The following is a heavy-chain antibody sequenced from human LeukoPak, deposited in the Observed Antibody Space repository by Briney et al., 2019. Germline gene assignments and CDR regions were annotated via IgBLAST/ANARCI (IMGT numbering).Heavy chain of an antibody. J-gene: IGHJ6*03. D-gene: IGHD6-13*01. CDR1: GFTFSSYG. V-gene: IGHV3-33*06. CDR3: AKDFDGSTWFGRNYMDV. CDR2: IWYGGSNK. Sequence: GGSLRLSCAASGFTFSSYGMHWVRQAPGKGLEWVAVIWYGGSNKYYADSVKGRFTISRDNSKNTLYLQMNSLRAEDTAVYYCAKDFDGSTWFGRNYMDVWGKGTTVTVSS.